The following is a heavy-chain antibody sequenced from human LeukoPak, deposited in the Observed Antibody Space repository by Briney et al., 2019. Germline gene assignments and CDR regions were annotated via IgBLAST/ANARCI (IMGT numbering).Heavy chain of an antibody. CDR3: ARFPGVDY. Sequence: PSETLSLTCTVSGGSISSSSYYWGWIRQPPGKGLEWIGSIYYSGSTYYNPSPKSRVTISVDTSKNQFSLKLSSVTAADTAVYYCARFPGVDYWGQGTLVTVSS. J-gene: IGHJ4*02. CDR1: GGSISSSSYY. V-gene: IGHV4-39*07. CDR2: IYYSGST. D-gene: IGHD3-10*01.